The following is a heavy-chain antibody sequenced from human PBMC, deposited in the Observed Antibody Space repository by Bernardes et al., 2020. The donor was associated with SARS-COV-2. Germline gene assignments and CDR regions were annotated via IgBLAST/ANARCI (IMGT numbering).Heavy chain of an antibody. Sequence: GGALRLSCAASGFTFSDTALHWVRQAPGKGLAWVAVISYDGSNQYYADSVKGRFTISRDNSKDTLYLQMNGLRDEDTALYYCARGGIFGAVKGGMDGWGKGPTVTVSS. CDR3: ARGGIFGAVKGGMDG. CDR1: GFTFSDTA. J-gene: IGHJ6*04. V-gene: IGHV3-30-3*01. CDR2: ISYDGSNQ. D-gene: IGHD3-3*01.